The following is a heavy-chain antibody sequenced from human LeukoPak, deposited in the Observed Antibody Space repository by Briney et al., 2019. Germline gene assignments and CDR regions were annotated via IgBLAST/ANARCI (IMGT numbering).Heavy chain of an antibody. CDR2: IRYDGSNK. CDR3: AKDAYSSGWYPWYFDY. V-gene: IGHV3-30*02. D-gene: IGHD6-19*01. CDR1: GFIFSNYG. Sequence: GGSLRLSCATSGFIFSNYGMHWVRQAPGKGLEWVAFIRYDGSNKYYADSVKGRFTISRDNSKNTLYLQMNSLRAEGTAVYYCAKDAYSSGWYPWYFDYWGQGTLVTVSS. J-gene: IGHJ4*02.